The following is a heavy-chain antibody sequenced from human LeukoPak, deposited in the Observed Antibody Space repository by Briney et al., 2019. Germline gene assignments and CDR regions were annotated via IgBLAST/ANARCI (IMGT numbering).Heavy chain of an antibody. D-gene: IGHD6-19*01. V-gene: IGHV3-23*01. CDR1: GFTFSNYA. CDR2: ISGSGAST. J-gene: IGHJ4*02. Sequence: GGSLRLSCAASGFTFSNYAMSWVRQAPGKGLEWVSAISGSGASTYYAGSVKGRFTISRDNSKNTLYLQMNSLRAEDTAVYYCATHGKWLEYYFDYWGQGTLVTVSS. CDR3: ATHGKWLEYYFDY.